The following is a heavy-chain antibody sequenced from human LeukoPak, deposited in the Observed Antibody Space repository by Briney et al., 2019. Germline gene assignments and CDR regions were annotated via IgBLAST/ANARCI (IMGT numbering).Heavy chain of an antibody. Sequence: PGGSLRLSCAASGFMFTSYWMTWVRQAPGKGLEWVANIKEDGSDKYYADSVEGRFTISRDNAKRSVYLQMNSLRAEDTAVYYCGTSRDTAIEMGGQGTLVTVSS. V-gene: IGHV3-7*01. CDR2: IKEDGSDK. J-gene: IGHJ4*02. CDR1: GFMFTSYW. D-gene: IGHD5-18*01. CDR3: GTSRDTAIEM.